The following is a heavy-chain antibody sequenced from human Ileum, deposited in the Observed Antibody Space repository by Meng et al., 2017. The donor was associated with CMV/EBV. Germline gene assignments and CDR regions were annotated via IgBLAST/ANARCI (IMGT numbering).Heavy chain of an antibody. CDR1: GYSFTSYW. D-gene: IGHD3-10*01. Sequence: GGSLRLSCKGSGYSFTSYWIGWVRQMPGKGLEWMGIIYPGDSDTRYSPSFQGQVTISADKSISTAYLQWSRLKASDTAMYYCARGLWFGEPSRWYFDLWGLGTLVTVSS. CDR2: IYPGDSDT. V-gene: IGHV5-51*01. CDR3: ARGLWFGEPSRWYFDL. J-gene: IGHJ2*01.